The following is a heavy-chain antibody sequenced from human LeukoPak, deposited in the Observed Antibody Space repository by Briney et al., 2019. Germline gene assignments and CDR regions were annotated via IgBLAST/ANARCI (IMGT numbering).Heavy chain of an antibody. CDR1: DFTFSTYT. V-gene: IGHV3-21*01. CDR3: ARDTYYYDSSGVYYYYYMDV. CDR2: ISSSDSYI. J-gene: IGHJ6*03. D-gene: IGHD3-22*01. Sequence: PGGSLRLSCAASDFTFSTYTMNWVRQAPGKGLEWVSSISSSDSYIYYADSVKGGFTISRDNAKNSLYMQMNSLRAEDTAVYYCARDTYYYDSSGVYYYYYMDVWGNGTTVTVSS.